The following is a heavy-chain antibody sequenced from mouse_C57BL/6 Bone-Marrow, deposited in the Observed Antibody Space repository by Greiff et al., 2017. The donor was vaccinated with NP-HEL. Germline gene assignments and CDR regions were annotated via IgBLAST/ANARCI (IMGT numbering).Heavy chain of an antibody. J-gene: IGHJ2*01. CDR2: IYPGSGST. D-gene: IGHD1-1*01. V-gene: IGHV1-55*01. CDR1: GYTFTSYW. CDR3: ARSDYGSFDY. Sequence: QVQLKQSGAELVKPGASVKMSCKASGYTFTSYWITWVKQRPGQGLEWIGDIYPGSGSTNYNEKFKSKATLTVDTSSSTAYMQLSSLTSEDSAVYYCARSDYGSFDYWGQGTTLTVSS.